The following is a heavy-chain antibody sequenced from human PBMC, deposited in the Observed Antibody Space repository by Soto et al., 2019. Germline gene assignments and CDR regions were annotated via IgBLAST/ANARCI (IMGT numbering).Heavy chain of an antibody. Sequence: SVKVSCKXSGGTFSSYAISWVRQAPGQGLEWMGGIIPIFGTANYAQKFQGRVTITADESTSTAYMELSSLRSEDTALYYCTQTWRVPAAHIDYWGQGTLVTVSS. CDR3: TQTWRVPAAHIDY. V-gene: IGHV1-69*13. J-gene: IGHJ4*02. CDR1: GGTFSSYA. D-gene: IGHD2-2*01. CDR2: IIPIFGTA.